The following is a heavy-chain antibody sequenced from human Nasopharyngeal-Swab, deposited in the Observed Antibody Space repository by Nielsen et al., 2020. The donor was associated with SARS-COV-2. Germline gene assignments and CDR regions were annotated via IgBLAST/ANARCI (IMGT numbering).Heavy chain of an antibody. Sequence: ASVKVSCKASGYTFTSYGISWVRRAPGQGLEWMGWISAYNGNTNYAQKLQGRVTMTTDTSTSTAYMELRSLRSDDTAVYYCASNPLYCSSTSCYHDAFDIWGQGTMVTVSS. J-gene: IGHJ3*02. CDR2: ISAYNGNT. CDR1: GYTFTSYG. CDR3: ASNPLYCSSTSCYHDAFDI. V-gene: IGHV1-18*01. D-gene: IGHD2-2*01.